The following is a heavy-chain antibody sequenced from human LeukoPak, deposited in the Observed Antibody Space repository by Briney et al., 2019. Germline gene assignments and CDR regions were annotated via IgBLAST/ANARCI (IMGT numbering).Heavy chain of an antibody. J-gene: IGHJ3*02. CDR3: ATSRWSGGGYDAFAM. CDR1: GFTLSTYE. V-gene: IGHV3-48*03. D-gene: IGHD6-13*01. Sequence: GGSLRLSCAASGFTLSTYEMNWVRQAPGKGLEWVSYISSSGSTINYADSLKGRFTISRDNAKNSLYLQMNSLRAEDTALYYCATSRWSGGGYDAFAMWGQGTVVTVSS. CDR2: ISSSGSTI.